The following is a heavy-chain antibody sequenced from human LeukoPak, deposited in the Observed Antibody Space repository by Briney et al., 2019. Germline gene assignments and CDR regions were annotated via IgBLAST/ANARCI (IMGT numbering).Heavy chain of an antibody. V-gene: IGHV3-30-3*01. CDR3: ARDLNDAFDI. J-gene: IGHJ3*02. CDR2: ISYDGSNK. Sequence: PGGSLRLSCAASGFTLSSYWMHWVRQAPGKGLEWVAVISYDGSNKYYADSVKGRFTISRDNSKNTLYLQMNSLRAEDTAVYYCARDLNDAFDIWGQGTMVTVSS. CDR1: GFTLSSYW.